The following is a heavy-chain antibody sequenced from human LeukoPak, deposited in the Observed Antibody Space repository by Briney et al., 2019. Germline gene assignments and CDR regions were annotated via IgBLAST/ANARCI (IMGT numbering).Heavy chain of an antibody. D-gene: IGHD6-13*01. CDR2: ISASNGYI. Sequence: ASVKVSCEASGYILSSYPISWVRQAPGQGLEWMGWISASNGYINYAQKFQGRVTMTTDRSTNTAYMELWSLIPDDTAVYYCARGSREAAGFKFFDSWGQGTVVTVSS. V-gene: IGHV1-18*01. J-gene: IGHJ4*02. CDR1: GYILSSYP. CDR3: ARGSREAAGFKFFDS.